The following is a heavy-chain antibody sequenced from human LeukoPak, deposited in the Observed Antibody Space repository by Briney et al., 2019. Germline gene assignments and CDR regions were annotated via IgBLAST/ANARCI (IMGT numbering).Heavy chain of an antibody. CDR2: IYYSGST. CDR1: GGSISSSSYY. D-gene: IGHD3-22*01. J-gene: IGHJ4*02. V-gene: IGHV4-39*01. CDR3: ARGMDSSGYYALDY. Sequence: SETLSLTCTVSGGSISSSSYYWGWIRQPPGKGLEWIGSIYYSGSTYYNPSLKSRVTISVDTSKNQFSLKLSSVTAADTAVYYCARGMDSSGYYALDYWGQGTLVTVSS.